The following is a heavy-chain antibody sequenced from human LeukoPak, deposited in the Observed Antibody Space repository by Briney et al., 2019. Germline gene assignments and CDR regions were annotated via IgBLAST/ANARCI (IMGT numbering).Heavy chain of an antibody. D-gene: IGHD2-2*01. CDR3: ARDELYCSSTSCYYYYGMDV. J-gene: IGHJ6*04. Sequence: GGSLRLSCAASGFTFSSYGMHWVRQAPGKGLEWVAVIWYDGSNKHYADSVKGRFTISRDNSKNTLYLQMNSLRAEDTAVYYCARDELYCSSTSCYYYYGMDVWGKGTTVTVSS. CDR1: GFTFSSYG. V-gene: IGHV3-33*01. CDR2: IWYDGSNK.